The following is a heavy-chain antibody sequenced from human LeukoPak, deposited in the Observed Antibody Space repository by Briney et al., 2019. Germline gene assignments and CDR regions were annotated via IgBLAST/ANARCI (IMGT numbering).Heavy chain of an antibody. CDR2: IYHSGST. V-gene: IGHV4-4*02. CDR1: GGSISSSNW. Sequence: PSETLSLTCAVSGGSISSSNWWGWVRQPPGKGLEWIGEIYHSGSTNYNPSLKSRVTISVDKSKNQFSLKLSSVTAADTAVYYCAGGYWQQLVLFDYWGQGTLVTVSS. D-gene: IGHD6-13*01. CDR3: AGGYWQQLVLFDY. J-gene: IGHJ4*02.